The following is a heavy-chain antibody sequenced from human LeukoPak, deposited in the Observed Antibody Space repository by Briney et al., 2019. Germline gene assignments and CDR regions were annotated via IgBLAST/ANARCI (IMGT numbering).Heavy chain of an antibody. CDR1: GFTFDDYA. J-gene: IGHJ4*02. CDR3: GKDMSRRGSSLDY. Sequence: GGSLRLSCAASGFTFDDYAMHWVRQAPGKGLEWVSLISWDGGSTYYADSVKGRFIISRDNNKNSLYLQMNSLRAEDTAFYYCGKDMSRRGSSLDYWGQGTLVTVSS. CDR2: ISWDGGST. V-gene: IGHV3-43D*03. D-gene: IGHD6-13*01.